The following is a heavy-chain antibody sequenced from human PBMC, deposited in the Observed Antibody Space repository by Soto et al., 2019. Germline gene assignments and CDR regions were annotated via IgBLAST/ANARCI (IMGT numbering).Heavy chain of an antibody. CDR1: GYTFSGHW. CDR3: ARHGAAIWLGY. CDR2: IDPSDSYI. J-gene: IGHJ4*02. D-gene: IGHD6-19*01. Sequence: PGESLKISCKTSGYTFSGHWISWVRQVPGKGLQWMGNIDPSDSYINYNPAFRGHVTFSVDKSNSTAYFHWRSLGPSDTAIYYCARHGAAIWLGYWGQGTLVTVSS. V-gene: IGHV5-10-1*01.